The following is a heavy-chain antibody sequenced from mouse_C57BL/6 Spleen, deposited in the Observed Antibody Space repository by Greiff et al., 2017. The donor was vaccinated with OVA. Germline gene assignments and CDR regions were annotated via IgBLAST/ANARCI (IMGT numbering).Heavy chain of an antibody. V-gene: IGHV1-42*01. CDR1: GYSFTGYY. CDR3: ARGELTYDY. J-gene: IGHJ2*01. CDR2: INPSTGGT. Sequence: VQLQQSGPELVKPGASVKISCKASGYSFTGYYMNWVKQSPEKSLEWIGEINPSTGGTTYNQKFKAKATLTVDKSSSTAYMQLKSLTSEDSAVYYCARGELTYDYWGQGTTLTVSS. D-gene: IGHD4-1*01.